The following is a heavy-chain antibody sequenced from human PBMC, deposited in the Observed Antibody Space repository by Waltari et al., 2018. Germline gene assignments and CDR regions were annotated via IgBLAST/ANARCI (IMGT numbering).Heavy chain of an antibody. Sequence: QVQLVQSGAEVKKPGSSVKVSCKASGGTFSSYAISWVRQAPGQGLEWMGGIIPIFGTANEAQRFQGRVTITADESTSTAYMELSSLRSEDTAVYYCAREPYIVGITGTIYYGMDVWGQGTTVTVSS. D-gene: IGHD1-20*01. CDR1: GGTFSSYA. CDR3: AREPYIVGITGTIYYGMDV. CDR2: IIPIFGTA. J-gene: IGHJ6*02. V-gene: IGHV1-69*01.